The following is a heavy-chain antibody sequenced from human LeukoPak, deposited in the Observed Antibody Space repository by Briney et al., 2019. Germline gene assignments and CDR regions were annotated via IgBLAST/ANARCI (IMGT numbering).Heavy chain of an antibody. V-gene: IGHV1-69*06. CDR2: IIPIFGTA. Sequence: SVKVSCKASGGTFGSYAISWVRQAPGQGLEWMGGIIPIFGTANYAQKFQGRVTITADKSTSTAYTELSSLRSEDTAVYYCARQGYGGGAFDIWGQGTMVTVSS. J-gene: IGHJ3*02. CDR3: ARQGYGGGAFDI. CDR1: GGTFGSYA. D-gene: IGHD5-18*01.